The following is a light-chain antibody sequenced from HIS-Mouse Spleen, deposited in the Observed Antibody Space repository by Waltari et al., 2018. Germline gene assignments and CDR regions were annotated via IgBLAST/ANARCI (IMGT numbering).Light chain of an antibody. CDR1: QSISCW. CDR3: QQSGT. CDR2: KAS. J-gene: IGKJ1*01. Sequence: DIQMTQSPSTLSASVGDRVPITCRASQSISCWLAWYQQKPGKAPKLLIYKASSLESGVPSRFSGSGSGTEFTLTISSLQPDDFATYYCQQSGTFGQGTKVEIK. V-gene: IGKV1-5*03.